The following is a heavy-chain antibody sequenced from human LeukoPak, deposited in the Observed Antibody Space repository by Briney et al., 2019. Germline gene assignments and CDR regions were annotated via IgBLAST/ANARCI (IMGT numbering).Heavy chain of an antibody. Sequence: ASVKVSXKASGYTFTGYYMHWVRQAPGQGLEWIGWINPNTGDTHYAQRFQGRVTMTRDTTINTAYMELNRLTSDDTAVYYCASYPRYSSSPPFDYWGQGTLVTVSS. V-gene: IGHV1-2*02. CDR2: INPNTGDT. D-gene: IGHD6-19*01. J-gene: IGHJ4*02. CDR3: ASYPRYSSSPPFDY. CDR1: GYTFTGYY.